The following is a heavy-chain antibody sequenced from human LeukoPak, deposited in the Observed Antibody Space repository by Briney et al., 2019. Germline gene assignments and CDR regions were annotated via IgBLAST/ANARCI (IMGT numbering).Heavy chain of an antibody. CDR1: GGTFSSYA. D-gene: IGHD2-2*01. CDR3: ARGGVVPAAIDY. V-gene: IGHV1-69*04. CDR2: IIPILGIA. J-gene: IGHJ4*02. Sequence: ASVKVSCKASGGTFSSYAISWVRQAPGQGLEWMGRIIPILGIANYAQKFQGRVTITADKSTSTAYMELSSLRSEDTAVYYCARGGVVPAAIDYWDQGTLVTVSS.